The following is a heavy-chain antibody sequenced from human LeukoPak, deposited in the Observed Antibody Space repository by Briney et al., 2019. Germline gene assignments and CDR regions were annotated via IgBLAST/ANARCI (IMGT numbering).Heavy chain of an antibody. V-gene: IGHV3-66*01. CDR3: ARGYSGLSGDY. D-gene: IGHD1-26*01. Sequence: GGSLRLSCAAPGVTVSNTYMSWVRQAPGKGLEWVSVIYSGGNTHYADSVKGRFTVSRDTSKNTLFLQMNGLRAEDTAMYYCARGYSGLSGDYWGQGTLVTVSS. CDR1: GVTVSNTY. CDR2: IYSGGNT. J-gene: IGHJ4*02.